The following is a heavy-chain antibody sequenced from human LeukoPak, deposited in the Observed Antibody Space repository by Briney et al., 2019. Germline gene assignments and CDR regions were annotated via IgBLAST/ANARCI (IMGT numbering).Heavy chain of an antibody. J-gene: IGHJ4*02. CDR3: AKKGRGWYVLNY. D-gene: IGHD6-19*01. CDR2: ISGSGGST. V-gene: IGHV3-23*01. CDR1: GFTFSSYA. Sequence: GGSLRLSCAASGFTFSSYAMSWVRQAPGKGLEWVSAISGSGGSTYYADSVKGRFTISRDNSKNTLYLQMHSLRAEDTAVYYCAKKGRGWYVLNYWGQGTLVTVSS.